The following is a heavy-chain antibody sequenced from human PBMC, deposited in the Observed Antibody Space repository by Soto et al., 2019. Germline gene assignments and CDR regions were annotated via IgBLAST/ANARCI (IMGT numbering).Heavy chain of an antibody. CDR3: ARGSAYSDYDLEY. Sequence: GGSLRLSCEASGFKFDDYMMHWVRQAPGKGLEWISGVSGTGGSAYYADSVKGRFTISRDKSTNTLYLHMNSLRAEDTAVYYCARGSAYSDYDLEYWGQGTLVTVSS. D-gene: IGHD4-17*01. CDR1: GFKFDDYM. V-gene: IGHV3-23*01. CDR2: VSGTGGSA. J-gene: IGHJ4*02.